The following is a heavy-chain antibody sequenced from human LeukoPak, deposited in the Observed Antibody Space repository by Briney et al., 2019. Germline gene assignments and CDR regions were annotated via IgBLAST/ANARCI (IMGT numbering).Heavy chain of an antibody. J-gene: IGHJ6*04. Sequence: GGSLRLSCAASGFTFSSYAMHWVRQAPGKGLEWVAVISYDGSNKYYADSVKGRFTISRDNSKNTLYLQMNSLRAEDTAVYYCARDRKYYGSGSYYPRRHDYGMDVWGKGTTVTVSS. CDR3: ARDRKYYGSGSYYPRRHDYGMDV. D-gene: IGHD3-10*01. CDR1: GFTFSSYA. V-gene: IGHV3-30*04. CDR2: ISYDGSNK.